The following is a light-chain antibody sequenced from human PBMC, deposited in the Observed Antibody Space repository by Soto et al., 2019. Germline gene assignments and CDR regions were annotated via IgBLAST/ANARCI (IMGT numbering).Light chain of an antibody. CDR1: SSNIGAGYH. Sequence: QSVLTQPPSVSGAPGQRVTISCTGSSSNIGAGYHVHWYQQLPGTAPNLLIYDSTNRPSGVPDRFSGSKSGTSASLAITGLQAEDEADFYCQSYDSSLRDYVFGTGTKVTVL. CDR3: QSYDSSLRDYV. CDR2: DST. V-gene: IGLV1-40*01. J-gene: IGLJ1*01.